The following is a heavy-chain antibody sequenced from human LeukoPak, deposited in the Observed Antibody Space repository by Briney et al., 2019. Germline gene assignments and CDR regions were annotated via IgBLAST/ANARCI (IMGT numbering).Heavy chain of an antibody. CDR3: ARCDSSGLYYFDY. D-gene: IGHD3-22*01. CDR2: IYYSGST. V-gene: IGHV4-59*01. CDR1: GGSLSSYY. Sequence: PSETLSLTCTVSGGSLSSYYWSWIRQPPGKGLEWIGYIYYSGSTNYNPSLKSRVTISVDTSKNQFSLKLSSVTAADTAVYYCARCDSSGLYYFDYWGQGTLVTVSS. J-gene: IGHJ4*02.